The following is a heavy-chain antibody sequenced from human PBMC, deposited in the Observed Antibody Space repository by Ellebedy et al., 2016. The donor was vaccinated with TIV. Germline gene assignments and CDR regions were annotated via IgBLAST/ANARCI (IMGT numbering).Heavy chain of an antibody. Sequence: ASVKVSCXASGYTFTSCYMHWVRQAPGQGLEWMGIINPSGGSTSYAQKFQGRVTMTRDTSTSTVYMELSSLRSEDTAVYYCARDRDSSGWYQNWFDPWGQGTLVTVSS. V-gene: IGHV1-46*01. D-gene: IGHD6-19*01. CDR2: INPSGGST. CDR3: ARDRDSSGWYQNWFDP. J-gene: IGHJ5*02. CDR1: GYTFTSCY.